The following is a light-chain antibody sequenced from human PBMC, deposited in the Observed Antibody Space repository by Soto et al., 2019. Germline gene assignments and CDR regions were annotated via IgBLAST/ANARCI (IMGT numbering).Light chain of an antibody. J-gene: IGKJ1*01. CDR3: QQYADYSS. CDR1: QSIGSW. CDR2: KAT. V-gene: IGKV1-5*03. Sequence: DIQMTQSPSTLPASVGDRVTVACRASQSIGSWLAWYQQKPGHAPKLLIYKATTLESGFPSRFSGSASGTEFTLTIASLQPDDFATYYCQQYADYSSFGQGNRV.